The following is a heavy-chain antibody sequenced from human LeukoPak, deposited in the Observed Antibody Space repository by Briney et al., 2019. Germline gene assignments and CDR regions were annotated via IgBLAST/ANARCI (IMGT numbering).Heavy chain of an antibody. J-gene: IGHJ6*03. V-gene: IGHV3-7*01. CDR2: IKQDGSEK. D-gene: IGHD2-2*02. CDR1: GFTFSSYW. CDR3: AREIEVVPAAIGFYMDV. Sequence: GGSLRLSCAASGFTFSSYWMSWVRQAPGKGLEWVANIKQDGSEKYYVDSVKGRFTISRDNAKNSLYLQMNSLRAEDTAVYYCAREIEVVPAAIGFYMDVWGKGTTVTVSS.